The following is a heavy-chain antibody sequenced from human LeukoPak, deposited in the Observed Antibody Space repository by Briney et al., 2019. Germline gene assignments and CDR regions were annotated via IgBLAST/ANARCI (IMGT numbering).Heavy chain of an antibody. J-gene: IGHJ4*02. D-gene: IGHD3-10*01. CDR2: INHSGST. V-gene: IGHV4-34*01. CDR1: GGSFSGYY. Sequence: SETLSLTCAVYGGSFSGYYWSWIRQPPGKGLEWIGDINHSGSTNFNPSLKSRVIISVDTSKNQFSLKVNSVTAADTAIYYCAITGPHYYGSGSPFDYRGQGTLVTVSS. CDR3: AITGPHYYGSGSPFDY.